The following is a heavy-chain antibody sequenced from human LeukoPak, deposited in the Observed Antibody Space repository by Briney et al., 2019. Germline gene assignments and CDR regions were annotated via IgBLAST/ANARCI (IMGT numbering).Heavy chain of an antibody. D-gene: IGHD2-15*01. CDR1: GGSINSSRYY. CDR2: IYYSGST. Sequence: SETLSLTCTVSGGSINSSRYYWGWIRQPPGKGLEWIGNIYYSGSTYYNPSLKSRVTISVDTSKNQFSLKLSSVTAADTAVYYCARTTEGYCRGRSCYSYYYYMDVWGKGTTVTVSS. V-gene: IGHV4-39*07. J-gene: IGHJ6*03. CDR3: ARTTEGYCRGRSCYSYYYYMDV.